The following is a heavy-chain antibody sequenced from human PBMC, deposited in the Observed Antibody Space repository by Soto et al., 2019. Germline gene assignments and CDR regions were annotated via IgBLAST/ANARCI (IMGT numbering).Heavy chain of an antibody. D-gene: IGHD2-21*01. J-gene: IGHJ6*03. CDR2: IGRGNNYI. CDR3: ARKRLAGDHRYFMDV. Sequence: GGSLRLSCAASGFTFDNYDMDWVRQAPGKGPEWVSSIGRGNNYINYADSVKGRFSISRDNANNLLYLQMNSLRADDTAVYYCARKRLAGDHRYFMDVWGGGTTVTVSS. V-gene: IGHV3-21*01. CDR1: GFTFDNYD.